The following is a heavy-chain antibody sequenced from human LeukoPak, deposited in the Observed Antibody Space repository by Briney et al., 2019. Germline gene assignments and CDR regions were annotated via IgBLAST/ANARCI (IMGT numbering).Heavy chain of an antibody. Sequence: HGESLKISCKGSGYSFTSYWIGWVRQMPGKGLEWMGIIYPGDSDTRYSPSFQGQVTISADKSISAAYLQWSSLKASDTAMYYCARLPPYGSGSYPFDYWGQGTLVTVSS. D-gene: IGHD3-10*01. CDR1: GYSFTSYW. CDR2: IYPGDSDT. V-gene: IGHV5-51*01. J-gene: IGHJ4*02. CDR3: ARLPPYGSGSYPFDY.